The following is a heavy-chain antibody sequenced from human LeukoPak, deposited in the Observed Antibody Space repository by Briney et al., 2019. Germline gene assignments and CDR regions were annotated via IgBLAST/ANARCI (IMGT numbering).Heavy chain of an antibody. J-gene: IGHJ4*02. V-gene: IGHV5-51*01. CDR1: GYSFTSYW. D-gene: IGHD6-19*01. CDR3: ARRPGGIGYSSGWYYFDY. CDR2: IYPGDSDT. Sequence: GESLKISCKGSGYSFTSYWIGWVRQMPGKGLEWMGIIYPGDSDTRYSPSFQGQVTISADKSISTAYLQWSSLKASDTAMYYCARRPGGIGYSSGWYYFDYWGQGTLVTVSS.